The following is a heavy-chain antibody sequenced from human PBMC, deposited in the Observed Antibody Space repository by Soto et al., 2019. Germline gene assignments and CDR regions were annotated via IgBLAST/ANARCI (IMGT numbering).Heavy chain of an antibody. CDR1: GGTFSNYP. CDR2: IIPIVGTT. D-gene: IGHD1-1*01. Sequence: QVQLVQSGAEAKKPGSSVKVSCKASGGTFSNYPISWVRQAPGQGLEWMGAIIPIVGTTNYAQKFQGRVTITADESASTAYMELSSLTSADTALHYCAGPRTVATTKGYDYWGQGTLVTVSS. V-gene: IGHV1-69*01. J-gene: IGHJ4*02. CDR3: AGPRTVATTKGYDY.